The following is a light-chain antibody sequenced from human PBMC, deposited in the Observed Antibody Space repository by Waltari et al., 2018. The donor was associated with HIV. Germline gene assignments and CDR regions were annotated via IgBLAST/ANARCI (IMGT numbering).Light chain of an antibody. Sequence: QSVLTQPASVSGSAGRSSTISCTGTTSNVGGCNYVSWYQQPTGKAPQLIMYDVSNRPAGVSNLFSGSKSRNTASLTISGIEAEDEADYYCSSYTSSSAWVFGGGTKLTVL. CDR1: TSNVGGCNY. J-gene: IGLJ3*02. CDR2: DVS. CDR3: SSYTSSSAWV. V-gene: IGLV2-14*03.